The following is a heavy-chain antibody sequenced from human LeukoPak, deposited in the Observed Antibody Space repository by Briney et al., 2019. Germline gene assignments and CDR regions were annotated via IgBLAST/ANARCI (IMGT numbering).Heavy chain of an antibody. Sequence: ASVKVSCKASAYTLTNYGISWVRQAPGQGLEWMGWISGYNGKTKDAQKLQGRVTMTTDTSTSTDYMELRSRRCVDTAVYDSPRADGDFRSGYRDFDYWGQGTLVTVSS. D-gene: IGHD3-3*01. CDR3: PRADGDFRSGYRDFDY. CDR2: ISGYNGKT. V-gene: IGHV1-18*01. CDR1: AYTLTNYG. J-gene: IGHJ4*02.